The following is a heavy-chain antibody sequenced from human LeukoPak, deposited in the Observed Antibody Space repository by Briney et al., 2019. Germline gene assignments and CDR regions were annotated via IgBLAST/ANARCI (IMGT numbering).Heavy chain of an antibody. Sequence: GGSLRLSCAASGFTFSSYGMPWVRQAPGKGLEWVAFIRYDGSNKYYADSVKGRFTIPRDNSKNTLYLQMNSLRAEDTAVYYCAKDSYSSGWADYWGQGTLVTVSS. D-gene: IGHD6-19*01. CDR1: GFTFSSYG. J-gene: IGHJ4*02. V-gene: IGHV3-30*02. CDR2: IRYDGSNK. CDR3: AKDSYSSGWADY.